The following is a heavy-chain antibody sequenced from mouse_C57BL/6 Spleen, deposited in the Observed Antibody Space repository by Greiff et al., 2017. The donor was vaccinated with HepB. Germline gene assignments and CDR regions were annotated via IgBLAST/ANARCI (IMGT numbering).Heavy chain of an antibody. CDR1: GYTFTDYE. V-gene: IGHV1-15*01. J-gene: IGHJ4*01. D-gene: IGHD2-5*01. CDR2: IDPETGGT. Sequence: VKLQQSGAELVRPGASVTLSCKASGYTFTDYEMHWVKQTPVHGLEWIGAIDPETGGTAYNQKFKGKAILTADKSSSTAYMELRSLTSEDSAVYYCTRPYYSNTYAMDYWGQGTSVTVSS. CDR3: TRPYYSNTYAMDY.